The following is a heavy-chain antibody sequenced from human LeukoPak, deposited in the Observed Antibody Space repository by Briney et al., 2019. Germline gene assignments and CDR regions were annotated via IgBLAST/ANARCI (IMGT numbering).Heavy chain of an antibody. J-gene: IGHJ1*01. Sequence: GGSLRLSCAASGFTFSSYAMTWVRQAPGKGLEWVSSITVSGATTFYADSVKGRFTVSRDNSNNRLYLQMNSLRAEDTAVYYCAKNPRWGWLQSDWGQGTLVTVSS. CDR1: GFTFSSYA. V-gene: IGHV3-23*01. D-gene: IGHD5-24*01. CDR3: AKNPRWGWLQSD. CDR2: ITVSGATT.